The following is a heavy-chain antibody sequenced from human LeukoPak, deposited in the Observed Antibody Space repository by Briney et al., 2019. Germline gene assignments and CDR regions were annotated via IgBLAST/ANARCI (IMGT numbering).Heavy chain of an antibody. CDR1: GFYFNPYW. J-gene: IGHJ4*02. Sequence: GESLRLSCVPSGFYFNPYWMAWVRQAPGKGLEWVATISHDGYSTFYVDSVRGRFSISRDNAQNSLFLQMSSLRVDDTAVYYCAREYYSSFDYWGQGALVTVSS. V-gene: IGHV3-7*01. CDR3: AREYYSSFDY. CDR2: ISHDGYST. D-gene: IGHD2-21*01.